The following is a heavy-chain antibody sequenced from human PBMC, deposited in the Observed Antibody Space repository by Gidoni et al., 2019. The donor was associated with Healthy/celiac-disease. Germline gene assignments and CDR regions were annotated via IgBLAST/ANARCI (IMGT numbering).Heavy chain of an antibody. CDR2: INAGNGNT. Sequence: QVQLVQSGAEVKKPGASVKVSCKASGYTFTSYAMHWVRQAPGQRLEWMGWINAGNGNTKDSQKFQGRVTITRDTSASTAYMELSSLRSEDTAVYYCARAEPGIVGAIWFDPWGQGTLVTVSS. D-gene: IGHD1-26*01. CDR3: ARAEPGIVGAIWFDP. V-gene: IGHV1-3*01. J-gene: IGHJ5*02. CDR1: GYTFTSYA.